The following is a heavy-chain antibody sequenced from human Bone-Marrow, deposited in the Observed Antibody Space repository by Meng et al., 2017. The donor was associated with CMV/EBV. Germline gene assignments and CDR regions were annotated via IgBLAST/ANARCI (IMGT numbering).Heavy chain of an antibody. Sequence: GESLKISCAASGFTFDDYAMHWVRQAPGKGLEWISYISSSGSGIFYVDSVKGRFTISRDNAKNSLYLQINSLRAEDTAVYYCARDAWGGQFDYWGQGTMVTVSS. V-gene: IGHV3-48*03. CDR3: ARDAWGGQFDY. CDR1: GFTFDDYA. CDR2: ISSSGSGI. D-gene: IGHD3-16*01. J-gene: IGHJ4*02.